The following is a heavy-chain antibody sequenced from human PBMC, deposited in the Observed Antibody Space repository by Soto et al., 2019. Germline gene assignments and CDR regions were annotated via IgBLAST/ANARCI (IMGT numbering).Heavy chain of an antibody. CDR2: IIPILGIA. V-gene: IGHV1-69*02. CDR1: GGTFSSYT. CDR3: ARSSDSSGYYPFDY. J-gene: IGHJ4*02. Sequence: ASVKVSCKASGGTFSSYTIGWVRQAPGQGLEWMGRIIPILGIANYAQKFQGRVTITADKSTSTAYMELSSLRSEDTAVYYCARSSDSSGYYPFDYWGQGTLVTVSS. D-gene: IGHD3-22*01.